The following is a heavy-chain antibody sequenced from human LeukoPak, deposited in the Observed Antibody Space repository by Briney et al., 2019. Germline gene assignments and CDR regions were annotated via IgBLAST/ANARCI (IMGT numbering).Heavy chain of an antibody. CDR1: GFTFSSYG. CDR3: AKDLGYIELEGAFDY. Sequence: HPGGSLRLSCAASGFTFSSYGMHWVRQAPGKGLEWVAVISYDGSNKYYADSVKGRFTISRDNSKNTLYLQMNSLRAEDTAVYYCAKDLGYIELEGAFDYWGQGTLVTVSS. D-gene: IGHD5-24*01. J-gene: IGHJ4*02. V-gene: IGHV3-30*18. CDR2: ISYDGSNK.